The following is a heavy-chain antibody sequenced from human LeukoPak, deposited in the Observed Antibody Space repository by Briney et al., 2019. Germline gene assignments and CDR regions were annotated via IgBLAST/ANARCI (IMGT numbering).Heavy chain of an antibody. CDR3: ARDKVVGATSLDY. V-gene: IGHV3-7*01. CDR2: IKQDGGET. J-gene: IGHJ4*02. CDR1: GFTFSNYW. Sequence: PGGSLRLSCEASGFTFSNYWMSWVRQAPGKGLEWVANIKQDGGETYYVDSVKGRFTISRDNAKNSLYLQMNSLRAEDTAVYYCARDKVVGATSLDYWGQGTLVTVSS. D-gene: IGHD1-26*01.